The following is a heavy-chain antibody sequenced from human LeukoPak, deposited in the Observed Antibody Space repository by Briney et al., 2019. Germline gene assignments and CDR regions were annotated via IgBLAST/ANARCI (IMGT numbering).Heavy chain of an antibody. Sequence: ASVKVSCKASGYTFTSYYMHWVRQAPGQGLEWMGIINPSGGSTSYAQKFQGRVTMTRDTSINTAYLELTGLTSDDTAIYYCARGVATEEDYWGQGTLVTVSS. V-gene: IGHV1-46*01. CDR2: INPSGGST. D-gene: IGHD2-15*01. J-gene: IGHJ4*02. CDR3: ARGVATEEDY. CDR1: GYTFTSYY.